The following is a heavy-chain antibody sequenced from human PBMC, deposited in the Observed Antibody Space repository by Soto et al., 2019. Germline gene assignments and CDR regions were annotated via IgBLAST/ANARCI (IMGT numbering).Heavy chain of an antibody. CDR1: GGSISSGGYY. J-gene: IGHJ4*02. D-gene: IGHD5-18*01. Sequence: SETLSLTGTVSGGSISSGGYYWSWIRQHPGKGLERIGYIYYTGSTYYNPSLKSRVTISVDTSKNQFSLKLSSVTAADTAVYYCAGDTPSGYSYGSFDYWGEGTLVTV. V-gene: IGHV4-31*03. CDR2: IYYTGST. CDR3: AGDTPSGYSYGSFDY.